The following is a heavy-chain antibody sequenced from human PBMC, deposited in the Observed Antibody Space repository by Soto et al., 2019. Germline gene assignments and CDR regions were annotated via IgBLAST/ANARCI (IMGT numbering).Heavy chain of an antibody. CDR3: ARLSSGESINFDY. CDR1: GGSISSGGYY. CDR2: IYYSGST. V-gene: IGHV4-31*03. Sequence: SETLSLTCTVSGGSISSGGYYWSWIRQHPGKGLEWIGYIYYSGSTYYNPSLKSRVTISLDTSKNQFSLKLSSVTAADTAMYYCARLSSGESINFDYWGQGTLVTVSS. D-gene: IGHD3-10*02. J-gene: IGHJ4*02.